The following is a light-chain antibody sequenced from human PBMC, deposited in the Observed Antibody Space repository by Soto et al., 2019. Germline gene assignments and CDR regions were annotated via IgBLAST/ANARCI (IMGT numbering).Light chain of an antibody. CDR1: QSVSSS. Sequence: EIVMTQSPATLSVSPGERATLFCRASQSVSSSLAWYQQKPGQSPRLLIHGASTRATGIPARFSGSGSGTECTLTISGLQSEDSAVYYCQQYINWPPWTFGQGTKVEIK. CDR2: GAS. CDR3: QQYINWPPWT. V-gene: IGKV3-15*01. J-gene: IGKJ1*01.